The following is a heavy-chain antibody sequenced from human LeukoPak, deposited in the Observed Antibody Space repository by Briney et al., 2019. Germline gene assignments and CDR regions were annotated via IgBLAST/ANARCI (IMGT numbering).Heavy chain of an antibody. D-gene: IGHD2-2*01. J-gene: IGHJ4*02. CDR3: ARGYQRPDY. V-gene: IGHV3-21*01. CDR1: GFTFNTYT. CDR2: ISSSSNNI. Sequence: GGSLRLSCVASGFTFNTYTMNWVRRAPGKGLEWVSSISSSSNNINYADSVKGRFTISRDNAMNSVHLQMNSLRVEDTAVYYCARGYQRPDYWGQGTLITVSS.